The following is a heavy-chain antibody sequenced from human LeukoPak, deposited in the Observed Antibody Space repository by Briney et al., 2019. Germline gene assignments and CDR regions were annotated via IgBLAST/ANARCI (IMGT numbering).Heavy chain of an antibody. Sequence: GGSLRLSCAVSGISLSNYDMSWVRQAPGKGLEWVAGISGSGGSTNYADSVKGRFTISRDNPKNTLYLQMNRLRAEDTAVYFCAKRGVVIRVILVGFHKEAYYFDSWGQGALVTVSS. CDR2: ISGSGGST. CDR1: GISLSNYD. J-gene: IGHJ4*02. V-gene: IGHV3-23*01. CDR3: AKRGVVIRVILVGFHKEAYYFDS. D-gene: IGHD3-22*01.